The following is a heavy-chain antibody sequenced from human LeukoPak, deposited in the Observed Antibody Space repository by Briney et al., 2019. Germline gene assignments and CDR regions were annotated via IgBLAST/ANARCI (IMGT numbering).Heavy chain of an antibody. Sequence: GGSLRLSCAASGFTFSSYWMHWVRQAPGKGLVWVSRINSDGSSTSYADSVKGRFTISRDNAKNTLYLQMNSLRAEDTAVYYCAREVTSDSNGYDAFLIWGQGTPVTVSS. V-gene: IGHV3-74*01. D-gene: IGHD3-22*01. CDR1: GFTFSSYW. J-gene: IGHJ3*02. CDR3: AREVTSDSNGYDAFLI. CDR2: INSDGSST.